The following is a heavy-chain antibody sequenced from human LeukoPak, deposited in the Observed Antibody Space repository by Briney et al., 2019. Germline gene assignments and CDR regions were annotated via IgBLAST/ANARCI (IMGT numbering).Heavy chain of an antibody. Sequence: GGSLRLSCAASGFTFSSYAMSWVRQAPGKGLEWVSAISGSGGSTYYADSVKGRFTISRDNSKNTLYLQMNSPRAEDTAVYYCAKEGKYCYDSSGYITDFDYWGQGTLVTVSS. J-gene: IGHJ4*02. V-gene: IGHV3-23*01. CDR2: ISGSGGST. CDR3: AKEGKYCYDSSGYITDFDY. CDR1: GFTFSSYA. D-gene: IGHD3-22*01.